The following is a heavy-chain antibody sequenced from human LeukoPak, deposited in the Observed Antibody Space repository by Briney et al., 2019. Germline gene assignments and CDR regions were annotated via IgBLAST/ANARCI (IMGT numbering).Heavy chain of an antibody. CDR2: ISSSSSTI. Sequence: GGSLRLSCAVSGFTFSSYSMNWVRQAPGKGLEWVSYISSSSSTIYYADSVKGRFTISRDNAKNSLYLQMNSLRAEDTAVYYCARGRYYMDVWGKGTTVTVSS. CDR3: ARGRYYMDV. J-gene: IGHJ6*03. CDR1: GFTFSSYS. V-gene: IGHV3-48*01.